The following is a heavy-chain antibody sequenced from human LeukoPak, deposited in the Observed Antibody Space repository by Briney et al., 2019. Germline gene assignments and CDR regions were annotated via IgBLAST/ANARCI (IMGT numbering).Heavy chain of an antibody. CDR1: EFTFNSYA. Sequence: PGGSLRLSCAASEFTFNSYAMSWIRQAPGKGLEWVSAISGSGGSTYYADSVRGRLTISRDNSKNTLYLQMNSLRAEDTAVYYCAKSGASIAARPMDHWGQGTLVTVSS. V-gene: IGHV3-23*01. CDR2: ISGSGGST. D-gene: IGHD6-6*01. CDR3: AKSGASIAARPMDH. J-gene: IGHJ4*02.